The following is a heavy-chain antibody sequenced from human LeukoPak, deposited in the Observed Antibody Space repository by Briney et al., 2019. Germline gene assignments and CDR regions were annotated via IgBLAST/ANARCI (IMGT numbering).Heavy chain of an antibody. Sequence: ASVKVSCKASGYTFTGYYMHWVRQAPGQGLEWMGWINPNSGGTNYAQKFQGRVTMTRDTSISTAYMELSRLRSDDTAVYYCARVITGTTTAFEIWGQGTMVTVSS. D-gene: IGHD1-7*01. CDR1: GYTFTGYY. V-gene: IGHV1-2*02. J-gene: IGHJ3*02. CDR2: INPNSGGT. CDR3: ARVITGTTTAFEI.